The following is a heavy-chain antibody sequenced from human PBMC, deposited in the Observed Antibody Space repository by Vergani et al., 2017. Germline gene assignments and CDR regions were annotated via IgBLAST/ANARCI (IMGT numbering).Heavy chain of an antibody. V-gene: IGHV1-69*06. CDR1: GGTFSSYA. CDR3: ARGVDTMIVVVWSAFDI. CDR2: IIPIFGTA. D-gene: IGHD3-22*01. J-gene: IGHJ3*02. Sequence: QVQLVQSGAEVKKPGSSVKVSCKASGGTFSSYAISWVRQAPGQGLEWMGGIIPIFGTANYAQKFQGRVTMTRDTSTSTVYMELSSLRSEDTAVYYCARGVDTMIVVVWSAFDIWGQGTMVTVSS.